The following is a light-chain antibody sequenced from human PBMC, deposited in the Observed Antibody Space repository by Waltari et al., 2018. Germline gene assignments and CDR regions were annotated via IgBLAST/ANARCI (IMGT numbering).Light chain of an antibody. CDR3: QVWDSSTHHYV. Sequence: SDVLNQAPSVSVAPGQTASVTCGGNNIGSKSVHWYQQKPGQAPVLVVHDDSDRPSKIPERCSGSNSGDTATLTISSVEAGDEADYYCQVWDSSTHHYVFGSGTKVTVL. CDR1: NIGSKS. V-gene: IGLV3-21*02. CDR2: DDS. J-gene: IGLJ1*01.